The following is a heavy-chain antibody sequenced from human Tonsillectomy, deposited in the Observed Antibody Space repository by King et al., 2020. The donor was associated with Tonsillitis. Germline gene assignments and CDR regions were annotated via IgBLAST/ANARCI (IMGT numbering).Heavy chain of an antibody. CDR3: AKDRRPYGMDV. CDR2: ISWNSGSI. CDR1: GFTFDDYT. J-gene: IGHJ6*02. Sequence: VQLVESGGGLVQPGRSLRLSCVASGFTFDDYTMHWVRQAPGKGLEWVSSISWNSGSIDYVDSVKGRFTISRDNAKNSLYLQMNSLRGEDTALYYCAKDRRPYGMDVWGQGTTVTVSS. V-gene: IGHV3-9*01.